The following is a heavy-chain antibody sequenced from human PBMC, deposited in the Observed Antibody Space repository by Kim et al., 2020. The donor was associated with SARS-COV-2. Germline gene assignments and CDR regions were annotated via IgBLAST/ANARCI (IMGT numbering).Heavy chain of an antibody. Sequence: SETLSLTCAVSGGSFSNYYWTWIRQPPGKGLEWIGEIYYSGNTNYNPSLKSRVTISVDTSRNHFSLKLISVTAADSAMYFCTRGRSGGGYYGSGRLLMDVWGQGTTVTVSS. CDR1: GGSFSNYY. V-gene: IGHV4-34*01. CDR2: IYYSGNT. J-gene: IGHJ6*02. CDR3: TRGRSGGGYYGSGRLLMDV. D-gene: IGHD3-10*01.